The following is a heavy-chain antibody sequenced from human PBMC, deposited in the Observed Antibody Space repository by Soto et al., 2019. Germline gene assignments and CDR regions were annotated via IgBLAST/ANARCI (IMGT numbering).Heavy chain of an antibody. CDR1: GGSISSGGYY. V-gene: IGHV4-31*03. J-gene: IGHJ5*02. D-gene: IGHD6-13*01. Sequence: SETLSLTCTVSGGSISSGGYYWSWIRQHPGKGLEWIGYIYYSGSTYYNPSLKSRVTISVDTSKNQFSLKLSSVTAADTAVYYCARDAAAGNNWFDPWGQGTLVTVS. CDR2: IYYSGST. CDR3: ARDAAAGNNWFDP.